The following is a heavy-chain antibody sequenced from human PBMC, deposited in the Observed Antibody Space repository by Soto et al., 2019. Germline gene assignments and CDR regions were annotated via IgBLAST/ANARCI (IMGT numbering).Heavy chain of an antibody. D-gene: IGHD3-22*01. CDR1: GYVFTGYY. J-gene: IGHJ3*01. CDR2: INPKSGGA. Sequence: QVHLVQSGAEVKKPGASVTVSCKASGYVFTGYYIHWVRQAPGQGLEWLGWINPKSGGANIAQKLQGWVTLTRDTSISTTYMEVNRLTSNDPAVYYCVRDYYDGSASYGFEFWGQGTPVTVAS. V-gene: IGHV1-2*04. CDR3: VRDYYDGSASYGFEF.